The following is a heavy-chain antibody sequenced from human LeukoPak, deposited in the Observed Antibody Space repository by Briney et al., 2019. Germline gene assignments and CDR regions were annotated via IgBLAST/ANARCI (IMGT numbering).Heavy chain of an antibody. CDR1: GFTFSRYA. CDR3: VRDGSGYDY. CDR2: INQDGSEK. V-gene: IGHV3-7*03. J-gene: IGHJ4*02. D-gene: IGHD6-19*01. Sequence: GGSLRLSCAASGFTFSRYAMSWVRQAPGKGLEWVANINQDGSEKYYVDSVKGRFTISRDNAKNSLYLEMNSPRADDTAMYYCVRDGSGYDYWGQGTLVTVSS.